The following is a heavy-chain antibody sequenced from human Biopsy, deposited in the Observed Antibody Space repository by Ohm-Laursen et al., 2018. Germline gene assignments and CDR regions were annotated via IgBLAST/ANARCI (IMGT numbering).Heavy chain of an antibody. J-gene: IGHJ2*01. D-gene: IGHD3-9*01. CDR3: VREPKTGTAEAWYFDL. CDR2: ISYNERT. CDR1: GASVKTSGYF. V-gene: IGHV4-31*03. Sequence: TLSLTCSVSGASVKTSGYFWAWIRQRPGKGLEWIGYISYNERTHYNPSPTSRLAISFDTSNNRISLQLRSVSVADTAVYYCVREPKTGTAEAWYFDLWGRGSPVTVPS.